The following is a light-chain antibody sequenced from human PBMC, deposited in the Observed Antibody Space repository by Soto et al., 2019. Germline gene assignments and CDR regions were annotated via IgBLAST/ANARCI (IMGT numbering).Light chain of an antibody. CDR1: QSVSNNY. V-gene: IGKV3-20*01. J-gene: IGKJ4*01. CDR3: QQYGSSPLT. Sequence: EIVLTQSPGTLSLSPGERATLSCRASQSVSNNYLAWYQQKPGQAPRLLIYGASRRATGIPDRFSGSGSGTHFTLTISRLEPEDFAVYSCQQYGSSPLTFGGGTKVEIK. CDR2: GAS.